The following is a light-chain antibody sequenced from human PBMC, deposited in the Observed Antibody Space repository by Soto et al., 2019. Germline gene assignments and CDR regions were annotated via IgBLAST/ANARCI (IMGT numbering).Light chain of an antibody. Sequence: DIQMTQSHSTLSASLGDRVPITCRASQSITTYLNWYQQTSGEAPKLLIYAAARLQTGVPSRFSGSGSGTDFTLTISSLQPEDFATYYCQQAYGAPPTFGQGTKVDIK. CDR1: QSITTY. V-gene: IGKV1-39*01. CDR2: AAA. CDR3: QQAYGAPPT. J-gene: IGKJ1*01.